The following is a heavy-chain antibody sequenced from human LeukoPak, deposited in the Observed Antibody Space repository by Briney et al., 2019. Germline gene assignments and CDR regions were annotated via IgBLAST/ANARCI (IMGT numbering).Heavy chain of an antibody. J-gene: IGHJ4*02. V-gene: IGHV3-30*04. D-gene: IGHD2-21*01. Sequence: GGSLRLSCAAPGFTFSSHAMHWVRQAPGKGLEWLAFISWDGNVKYCADSVEGRFTISRDSPKNTLFLQINSLRAEDTAVYYCARDLSMSYSVDYWGQGTLVTVS. CDR2: ISWDGNVK. CDR3: ARDLSMSYSVDY. CDR1: GFTFSSHA.